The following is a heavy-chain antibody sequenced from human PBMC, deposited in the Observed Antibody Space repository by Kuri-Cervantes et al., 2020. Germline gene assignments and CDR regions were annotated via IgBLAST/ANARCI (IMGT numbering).Heavy chain of an antibody. CDR3: ARVVVAATGLGLLRPYYYYYYGMDV. CDR2: IIPIFGTA. V-gene: IGHV1-69*13. D-gene: IGHD2-15*01. CDR1: GYTFTSHD. Sequence: SVKVSCKASGYTFTSHDINWVRQAPGQGLEWMGGIIPIFGTANYAQKFQGRVTITADESTSTAYMELSSLRSEDTAVYYCARVVVAATGLGLLRPYYYYYYGMDVWGQGTTVTVSS. J-gene: IGHJ6*02.